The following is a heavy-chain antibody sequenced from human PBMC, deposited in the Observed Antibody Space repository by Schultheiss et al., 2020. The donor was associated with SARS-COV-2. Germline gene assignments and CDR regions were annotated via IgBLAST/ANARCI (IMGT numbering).Heavy chain of an antibody. V-gene: IGHV4-30-4*01. J-gene: IGHJ4*02. D-gene: IGHD3-9*01. CDR2: IYYSGST. Sequence: SETLSLTCTVSGGSISSGDYYWSWIRQPPGKGLEWIGYIYYSGSTYYNPSLKSRVTISVDTSKNQFSLKLSSVTAADTAVYYCARAHYDILTGKYYFDYWGQGTLVTVSS. CDR1: GGSISSGDYY. CDR3: ARAHYDILTGKYYFDY.